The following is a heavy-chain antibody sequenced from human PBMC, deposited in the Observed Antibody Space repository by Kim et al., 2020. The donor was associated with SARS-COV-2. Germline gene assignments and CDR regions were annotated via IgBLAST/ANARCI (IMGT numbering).Heavy chain of an antibody. CDR1: GGSFSGYY. CDR2: INHSGST. J-gene: IGHJ6*02. V-gene: IGHV4-34*01. CDR3: ARGRGGTTVVTLGLGYYYYYGMDV. Sequence: SETLSLTCAVYGGSFSGYYWSWIRQPPWKGLEWIGEINHSGSTNYNPYLKSRVTISVDTSKNKFSLKLRSVTAADTAVYYCARGRGGTTVVTLGLGYYYYYGMDVRGQGTTVTVAS. D-gene: IGHD4-17*01.